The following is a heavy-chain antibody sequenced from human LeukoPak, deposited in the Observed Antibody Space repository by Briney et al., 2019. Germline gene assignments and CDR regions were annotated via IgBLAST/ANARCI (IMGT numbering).Heavy chain of an antibody. CDR3: AAVDNRVGFDC. V-gene: IGHV3-30*02. J-gene: IGHJ4*02. CDR1: GFTFIGLG. D-gene: IGHD1-14*01. Sequence: AGLLKISGAAAGFTFIGLGMHWGRQDPAEGLQWVAFIRYDGSTRSYADSVKGRFTISRDNSKNTLYLQMSGLRVDDTALYYCAAVDNRVGFDCWGQGTLVTVSS. CDR2: IRYDGSTR.